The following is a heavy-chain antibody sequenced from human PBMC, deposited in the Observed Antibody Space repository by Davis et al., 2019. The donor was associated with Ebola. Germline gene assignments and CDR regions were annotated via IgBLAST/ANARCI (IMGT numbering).Heavy chain of an antibody. J-gene: IGHJ6*02. CDR1: GYTFTSYG. V-gene: IGHV1-18*01. D-gene: IGHD1-1*01. CDR2: INPSGGST. Sequence: AASVKVSCKASGYTFTSYGISWVRQAPGQGLEWMGIINPSGGSTSYAQKFQGRVTMATDRSTNTAYMDLRSLTFDDTAIYYCARDRGNWNDFYYYGVDVWGQGTTVTVSS. CDR3: ARDRGNWNDFYYYGVDV.